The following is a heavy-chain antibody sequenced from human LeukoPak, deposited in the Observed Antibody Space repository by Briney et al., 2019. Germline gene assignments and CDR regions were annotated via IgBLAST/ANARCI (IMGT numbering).Heavy chain of an antibody. CDR2: ISWNSGSI. J-gene: IGHJ4*02. V-gene: IGHV3-9*01. CDR1: GFTFDDYA. Sequence: SLRLSCAASGFTFDDYAMHWVRQAPGKGLEWVSGISWNSGSIGYADSVKGRFTSSRDNAKNSLYLQMNSLRAEDTALYYCAKGQFGSYSFDYWGQGTLVTVSS. CDR3: AKGQFGSYSFDY. D-gene: IGHD1-26*01.